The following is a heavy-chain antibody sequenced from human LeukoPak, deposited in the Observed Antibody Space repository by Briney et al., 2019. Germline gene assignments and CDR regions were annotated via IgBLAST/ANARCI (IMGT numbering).Heavy chain of an antibody. J-gene: IGHJ4*02. Sequence: GGSLRLSCAASGFTFSSYGMHWVRQAPGKGLEWVAVIWYDGSNKYYADSVKGRFTISRDNSKNTLYLQMNSLRAEDTAVYYYARAGGGLGGVTDYGGQGTLVTVSS. CDR3: ARAGGGLGGVTDY. CDR1: GFTFSSYG. CDR2: IWYDGSNK. V-gene: IGHV3-33*01. D-gene: IGHD3-16*01.